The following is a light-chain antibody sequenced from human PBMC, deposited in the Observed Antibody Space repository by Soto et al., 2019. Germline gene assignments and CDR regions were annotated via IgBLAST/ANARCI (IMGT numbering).Light chain of an antibody. V-gene: IGLV2-14*02. CDR1: SSDVGSYNL. J-gene: IGLJ3*02. CDR3: SSYTGTSPPLV. Sequence: QSALTQPASVSGSPGQSITISCTGTSSDVGSYNLVSWYQQHPGKAPKLMISEVSNRPSGVSNRFSGSKSGNTASLTISGLQAEDDADYYCSSYTGTSPPLVFGGGTKLTVL. CDR2: EVS.